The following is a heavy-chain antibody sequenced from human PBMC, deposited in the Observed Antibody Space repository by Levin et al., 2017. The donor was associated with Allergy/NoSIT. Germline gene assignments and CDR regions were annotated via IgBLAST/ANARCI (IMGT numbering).Heavy chain of an antibody. CDR3: ARVAQQLYYYYGMDV. Sequence: SCAASGFTVSSNYMSWVRQAPGKGLEWVSVIYSGGSTYYADSVKGRFTISRDNSKNTLYLQMNSLRAEDTAVYYCARVAQQLYYYYGMDVWGQGTTVTVSS. CDR2: IYSGGST. V-gene: IGHV3-53*01. D-gene: IGHD6-13*01. J-gene: IGHJ6*02. CDR1: GFTVSSNY.